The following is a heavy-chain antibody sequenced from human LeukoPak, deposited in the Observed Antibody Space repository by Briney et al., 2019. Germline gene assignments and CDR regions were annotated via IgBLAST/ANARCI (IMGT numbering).Heavy chain of an antibody. J-gene: IGHJ4*02. CDR2: IYYSGST. D-gene: IGHD6-19*01. V-gene: IGHV4-59*01. CDR1: GGSISPYY. Sequence: SETLSLTCTVSGGSISPYYWSWIRQPPGKRLEWIGYIYYSGSTNYNPSLKSRVTISVDTSKNQFSLKLSSVTAADTAVYYCARDEPGYSSGWYGSDYWGQGTLVTVSS. CDR3: ARDEPGYSSGWYGSDY.